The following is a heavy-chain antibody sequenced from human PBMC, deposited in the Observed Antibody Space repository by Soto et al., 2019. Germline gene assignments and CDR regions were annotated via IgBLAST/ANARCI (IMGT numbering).Heavy chain of an antibody. J-gene: IGHJ6*02. Sequence: GASVKVSCKASGGTFSSYAINWVRQAPGQGGEWMGGIIPIFGTANYAQKFQGRVTITADKSTSPAYMELSSLRSEDTAVYYCARTSIAVAGTYYYYGMDLWGQGTTVTVSS. V-gene: IGHV1-69*06. CDR3: ARTSIAVAGTYYYYGMDL. CDR2: IIPIFGTA. D-gene: IGHD6-19*01. CDR1: GGTFSSYA.